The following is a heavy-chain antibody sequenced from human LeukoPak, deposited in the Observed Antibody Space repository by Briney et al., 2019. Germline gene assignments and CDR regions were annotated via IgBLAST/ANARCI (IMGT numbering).Heavy chain of an antibody. V-gene: IGHV5-51*01. D-gene: IGHD3-22*01. CDR2: IYPGDSDT. J-gene: IGHJ4*02. Sequence: GESLKISCKGYGYRFTNYWIGWVRQMPGKGLEWMGIIYPGDSDTRYSPSFQGQVTISADKSISTAYLQWSSLKASDTAMYYCVRVTMIVVGYFDYWGQGTLVTVSS. CDR3: VRVTMIVVGYFDY. CDR1: GYRFTNYW.